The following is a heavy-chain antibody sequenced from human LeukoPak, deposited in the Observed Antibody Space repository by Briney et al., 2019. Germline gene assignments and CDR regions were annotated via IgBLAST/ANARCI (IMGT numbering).Heavy chain of an antibody. CDR1: GFIFNDYA. V-gene: IGHV3-30-3*01. D-gene: IGHD2-2*01. CDR2: IAYDGNNK. J-gene: IGHJ4*02. Sequence: PGRSLRLSCAASGFIFNDYAMHWVRRAPGKGLEWVAVIAYDGNNKYYADSVKGRFTISRDYSKNTMYLQVNSLRAEDTAVYYCARDYSPAAIAGDFSFDYWGQGTLVTVSS. CDR3: ARDYSPAAIAGDFSFDY.